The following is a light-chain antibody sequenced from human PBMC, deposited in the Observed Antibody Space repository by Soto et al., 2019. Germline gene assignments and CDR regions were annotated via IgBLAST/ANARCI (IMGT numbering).Light chain of an antibody. CDR1: HSFLHW. J-gene: IGKJ2*01. V-gene: IGKV1-5*01. CDR2: DAL. Sequence: DVQMTQSPSSLSLSVGDRVAITCRASHSFLHWLAWYQHKPGKPPKLLIYDALSLQSGVPSTFSGSGSGTDFTLTIISLQPEAFATYYCQQYNSYPYTFGQGTQREIK. CDR3: QQYNSYPYT.